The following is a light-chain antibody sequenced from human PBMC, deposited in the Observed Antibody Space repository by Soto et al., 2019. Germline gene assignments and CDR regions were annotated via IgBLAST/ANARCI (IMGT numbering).Light chain of an antibody. J-gene: IGKJ5*01. Sequence: HSPPTLSVTQRERVTLSCRASQSVSNNLAWYQQKPGQATRLIIYGASTRATDTTARISGSGSGTEFSLSISSLQSEDFAIYYCQQYNTWPPITFGQGTLLE. CDR2: GAS. V-gene: IGKV3-15*01. CDR3: QQYNTWPPIT. CDR1: QSVSNN.